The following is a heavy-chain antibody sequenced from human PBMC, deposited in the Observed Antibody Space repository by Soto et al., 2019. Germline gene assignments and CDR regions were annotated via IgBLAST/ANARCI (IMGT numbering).Heavy chain of an antibody. CDR2: ISWNSGSI. J-gene: IGHJ5*02. CDR3: AKDYYGSGTTNWFDP. Sequence: PGGSLRLSCAASGFTFDDYAMHWVRQAPGKGLEWVSGISWNSGSIGYADSVKGRFTISRDNAKNSLYLQMNSLRVEDTALYYCAKDYYGSGTTNWFDPWGQGTLVTVSS. CDR1: GFTFDDYA. D-gene: IGHD3-10*01. V-gene: IGHV3-9*01.